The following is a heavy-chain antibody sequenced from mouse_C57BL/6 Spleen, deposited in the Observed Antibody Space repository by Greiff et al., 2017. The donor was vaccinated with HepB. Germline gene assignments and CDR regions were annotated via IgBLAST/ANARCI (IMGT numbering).Heavy chain of an antibody. CDR1: GFTFSDYG. CDR2: ISSGSSTI. V-gene: IGHV5-17*01. CDR3: AREDSWFAY. J-gene: IGHJ3*01. Sequence: EVKLVESGGGLVKPGGSLKLSCAASGFTFSDYGMHWVRQAPEQGLEWVAYISSGSSTIYYADTVKGRFTISRDNAKYTLFLQMTSLRSEDTAMYYCAREDSWFAYWGQGTLVTVSA.